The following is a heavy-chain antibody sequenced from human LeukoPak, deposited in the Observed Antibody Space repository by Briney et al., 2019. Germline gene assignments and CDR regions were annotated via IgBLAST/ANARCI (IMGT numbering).Heavy chain of an antibody. Sequence: AASVKVSCKASGYTFTGYYMHWVRQAPGQGLEWMGWINPNSGGTNYAQRFQGRVTMARDTSISTAYMEQRRLRSDDTAVYYCAREVTGTLDAFDIWGQGTMVTVSS. D-gene: IGHD1-7*01. CDR3: AREVTGTLDAFDI. J-gene: IGHJ3*02. V-gene: IGHV1-2*02. CDR1: GYTFTGYY. CDR2: INPNSGGT.